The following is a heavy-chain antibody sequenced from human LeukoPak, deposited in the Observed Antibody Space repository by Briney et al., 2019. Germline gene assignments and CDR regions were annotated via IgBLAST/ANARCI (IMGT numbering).Heavy chain of an antibody. J-gene: IGHJ4*02. D-gene: IGHD6-19*01. Sequence: SVKVSCKASGGTFSSYAISWVRQAPGQGLEWMGGIIPIFGTANYAQKFQGRVTITADESTSSAYMELSSLRSEDTAVYYCARERGPPGYSSGWSPFDYWGQGTLVTVSS. CDR1: GGTFSSYA. V-gene: IGHV1-69*01. CDR3: ARERGPPGYSSGWSPFDY. CDR2: IIPIFGTA.